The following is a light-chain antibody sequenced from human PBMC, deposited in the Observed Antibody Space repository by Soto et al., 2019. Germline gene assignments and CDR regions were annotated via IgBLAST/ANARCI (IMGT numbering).Light chain of an antibody. CDR2: SAS. CDR3: QQTTSFPRT. CDR1: QHIGNF. V-gene: IGKV1-12*01. J-gene: IGKJ4*01. Sequence: DIQMTPSPSSVSASVGDGVNITCRASQHIGNFLAWYQQTPGKAPKLLLHSASSLYRGVPSRFSGGTTGTDFTLTISSLQPEDFATYFCQQTTSFPRTFCPGTKV.